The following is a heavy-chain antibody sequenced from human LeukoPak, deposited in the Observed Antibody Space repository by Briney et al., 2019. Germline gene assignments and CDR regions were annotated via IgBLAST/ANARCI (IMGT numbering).Heavy chain of an antibody. CDR3: AKRRSIAAAGTVDY. CDR2: ISGSGGST. Sequence: GGSLRLSCAASGLTFSSYAMSWVRQAPGKGLEWVSAISGSGGSTYYADSVKGRFTISRDNSKNTLYLQMNSLRAEDTAVYYCAKRRSIAAAGTVDYWGQGTLVTVSS. D-gene: IGHD6-13*01. V-gene: IGHV3-23*01. J-gene: IGHJ4*02. CDR1: GLTFSSYA.